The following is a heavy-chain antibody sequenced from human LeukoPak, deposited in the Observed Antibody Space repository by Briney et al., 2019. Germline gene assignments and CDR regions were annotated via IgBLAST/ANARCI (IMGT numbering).Heavy chain of an antibody. J-gene: IGHJ6*02. CDR2: IYYSGST. CDR3: ARRAAMGYYYYGMDV. D-gene: IGHD2-2*01. Sequence: PSETLSLTCTVSGGSISSGGYYWSWIRQHPGKGLEWIGYIYYSGSTYYNPSLKSRVTISVDTSKNQFSLKLSSVTAADTAVYYRARRAAMGYYYYGMDVWGQGTTVTVSS. V-gene: IGHV4-31*03. CDR1: GGSISSGGYY.